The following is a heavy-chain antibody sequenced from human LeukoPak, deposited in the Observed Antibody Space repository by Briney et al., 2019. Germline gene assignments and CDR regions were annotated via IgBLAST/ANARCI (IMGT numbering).Heavy chain of an antibody. CDR2: ISWNSGSI. V-gene: IGHV3-9*01. D-gene: IGHD3-10*01. CDR1: GFTFDDYA. Sequence: PGGSLRLSCAASGFTFDDYAMHWVRQAPGKGLEWVSGISWNSGSIGYADSVKGRFTISRDNAKNSLYLQMNSLRAEDTAVYYCTAMVRGALIDYWGQGTLVTVSS. CDR3: TAMVRGALIDY. J-gene: IGHJ4*02.